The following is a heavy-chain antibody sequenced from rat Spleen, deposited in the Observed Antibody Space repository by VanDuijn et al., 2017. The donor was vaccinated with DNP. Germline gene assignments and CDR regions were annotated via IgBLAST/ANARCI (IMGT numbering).Heavy chain of an antibody. D-gene: IGHD1-1*01. CDR1: GFTFSNYD. CDR3: ARHYYYNSDWFPY. V-gene: IGHV5S13*01. Sequence: EVQLVESGGDLVQPGRSLKLSCVASGFTFSNYDMAWVRQAPTKGLEWVASISTAGGNTYYRDSVKGRFTISRDNAKNTQYLQMDSLRSEDTATYYCARHYYYNSDWFPYWGQGTLVTVSS. J-gene: IGHJ3*01. CDR2: ISTAGGNT.